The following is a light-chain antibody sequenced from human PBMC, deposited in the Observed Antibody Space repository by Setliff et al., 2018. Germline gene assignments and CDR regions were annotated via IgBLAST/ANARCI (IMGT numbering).Light chain of an antibody. CDR3: GSFSSTTTFYV. Sequence: QSALPQPPSVSGSPGQSVTISCTGTYSDIGGHDRVSWYQQPPGAAPKLIIYEVFHRPSGVPVRFSGSKSGTTASLTISGLQAEDEADYFCGSFSSTTTFYVFGPGTKVTVL. J-gene: IGLJ1*01. V-gene: IGLV2-18*02. CDR2: EVF. CDR1: YSDIGGHDR.